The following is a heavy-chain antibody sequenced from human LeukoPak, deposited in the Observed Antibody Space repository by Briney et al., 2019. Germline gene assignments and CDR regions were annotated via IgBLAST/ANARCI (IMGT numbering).Heavy chain of an antibody. Sequence: SETLSLTCAVYGGSFSGYYWSWIRQPSGKGLEWIGEINHSGSTNYNPSLKSRVTISVDTSKNQFSLKLSSVAAADTAVYYCASVVPAAIYAFDIWGQGTMVTVSS. CDR3: ASVVPAAIYAFDI. CDR1: GGSFSGYY. CDR2: INHSGST. J-gene: IGHJ3*02. D-gene: IGHD2-2*01. V-gene: IGHV4-34*01.